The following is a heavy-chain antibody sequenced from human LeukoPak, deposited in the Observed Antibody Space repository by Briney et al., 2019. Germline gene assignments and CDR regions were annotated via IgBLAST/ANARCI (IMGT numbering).Heavy chain of an antibody. J-gene: IGHJ4*02. V-gene: IGHV1-69*05. CDR1: GGTFSSYA. Sequence: ASVKVSCKASGGTFSSYAISWVRQAPGQGLEWMGGIIPIFGTANYAQKFQGRVTITTDESTSTAYMELSSLRSEDTAVYYCARVGPWGCSSTSCYFDYWGQGTLVTVSS. CDR3: ARVGPWGCSSTSCYFDY. D-gene: IGHD2-2*01. CDR2: IIPIFGTA.